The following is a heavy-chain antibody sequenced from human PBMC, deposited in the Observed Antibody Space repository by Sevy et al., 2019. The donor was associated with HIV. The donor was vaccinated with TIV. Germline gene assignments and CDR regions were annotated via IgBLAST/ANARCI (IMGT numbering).Heavy chain of an antibody. D-gene: IGHD1-26*01. CDR3: AREWELGGMDV. J-gene: IGHJ6*02. CDR1: GGTFSTYA. V-gene: IGHV1-69*13. Sequence: ASVKVSCKASGGTFSTYAISWVRQAPGQGLEWMGVIIHKSGTANYAQKFQGRVTITADESTNTAYMELSSLRSEDTAVYFCAREWELGGMDVWGQGTTVTVSS. CDR2: IIHKSGTA.